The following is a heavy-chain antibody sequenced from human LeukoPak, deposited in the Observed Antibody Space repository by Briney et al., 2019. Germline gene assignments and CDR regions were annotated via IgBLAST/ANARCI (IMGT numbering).Heavy chain of an antibody. D-gene: IGHD2-15*01. CDR3: TSRVVVAANDY. Sequence: GGSLRLSCAASGFTFSGSAMHWVRQASGKGPEWVGRIRSKANSYATAYAASVKGRFTISRDDSKNTAYLQMNSLKTEDTAVYYCTSRVVVAANDYWGQGTLVTVSS. V-gene: IGHV3-73*01. CDR2: IRSKANSYAT. J-gene: IGHJ4*02. CDR1: GFTFSGSA.